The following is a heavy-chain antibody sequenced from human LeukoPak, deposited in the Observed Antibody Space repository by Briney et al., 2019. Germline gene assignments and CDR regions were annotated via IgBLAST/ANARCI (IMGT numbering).Heavy chain of an antibody. D-gene: IGHD3-22*01. CDR3: ARGSYDRSGSASDY. Sequence: GGSLRLSCAASGFSFSSYDAHWVRQAPGKGLEWVALISKGENNKYYADSVKGRFTISRDNSKNTLYVQMNSLRAEDTAVYYCARGSYDRSGSASDYWGQGTLVTVSS. V-gene: IGHV3-30*04. CDR1: GFSFSSYD. J-gene: IGHJ4*02. CDR2: ISKGENNK.